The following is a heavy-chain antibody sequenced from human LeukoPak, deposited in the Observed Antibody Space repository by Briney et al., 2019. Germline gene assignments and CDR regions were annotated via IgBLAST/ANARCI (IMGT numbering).Heavy chain of an antibody. V-gene: IGHV4-61*01. J-gene: IGHJ5*02. D-gene: IGHD3-10*01. CDR3: ARDAGGWFDP. CDR2: IYYSGST. Sequence: SETLSLTCTVSGGSVSSGSYYWSWIRQPPGKGLEWIGYIYYSGSTNYNPSLKSRVTISVDTSKNQFSLKLSSVTAADTAVYYCARDAGGWFDPWGQGTLVTVSS. CDR1: GGSVSSGSYY.